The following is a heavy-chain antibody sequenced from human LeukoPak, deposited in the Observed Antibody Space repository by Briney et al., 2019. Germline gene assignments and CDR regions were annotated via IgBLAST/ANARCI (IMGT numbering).Heavy chain of an antibody. CDR3: ARQPIVGAHFDY. CDR2: ISSSGSTI. CDR1: GFTFSDYY. V-gene: IGHV3-11*01. J-gene: IGHJ4*02. D-gene: IGHD1-26*01. Sequence: PGGSLRLSCAASGFTFSDYYMSWIRQAPGKGLEWVSYISSSGSTIYYADSVKGRFTISRDNAKTSLYLPMNSLRAEDTAVYYCARQPIVGAHFDYWGQGTLVTVSS.